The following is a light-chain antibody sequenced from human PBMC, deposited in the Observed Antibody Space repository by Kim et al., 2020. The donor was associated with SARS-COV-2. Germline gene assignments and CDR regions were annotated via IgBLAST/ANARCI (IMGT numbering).Light chain of an antibody. CDR2: GKN. Sequence: LGQTVRITGQGDSLRSYDASWYQQKPGQAPVLVIYGKNNRPSGIPDRFSGSSSGNTASLTITGAQAEDEADYYCNSRDSSGNHRGVFGGGTQLTVL. CDR1: SLRSYD. V-gene: IGLV3-19*01. J-gene: IGLJ2*01. CDR3: NSRDSSGNHRGV.